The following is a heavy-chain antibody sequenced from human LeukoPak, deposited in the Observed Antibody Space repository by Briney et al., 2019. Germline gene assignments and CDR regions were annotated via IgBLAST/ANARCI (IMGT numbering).Heavy chain of an antibody. J-gene: IGHJ4*02. CDR1: GYTFTDYL. CDR2: INPKSGGT. V-gene: IGHV1-2*02. D-gene: IGHD2/OR15-2a*01. Sequence: GASVKVSCKASGYTFTDYLMHWVRQAPGQGLEYMGWINPKSGGTEYAQKFLGRVTMTRDTSTSTASMELSRLRSDDTAVYLCARDLSTSSTWELDYWGQGNLVTVSS. CDR3: ARDLSTSSTWELDY.